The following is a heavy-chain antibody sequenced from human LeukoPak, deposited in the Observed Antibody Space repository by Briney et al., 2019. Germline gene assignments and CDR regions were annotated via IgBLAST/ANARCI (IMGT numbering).Heavy chain of an antibody. CDR3: ARTRVDFWSGYARLDWFDP. V-gene: IGHV4-30-2*01. CDR1: GGSISSGGYY. D-gene: IGHD3-3*01. CDR2: IYHSGST. J-gene: IGHJ5*02. Sequence: SETLSLTCTVSGGSISSGGYYWSWIRQPPGKGLEWIGYIYHSGSTYYNPSLKSRVTISVDRSKNRFSLKLSSVTAADTAVYYCARTRVDFWSGYARLDWFDPWGQGTLVTVSS.